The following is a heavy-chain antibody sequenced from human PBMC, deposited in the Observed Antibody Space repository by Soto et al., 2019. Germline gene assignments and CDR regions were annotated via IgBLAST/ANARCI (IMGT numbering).Heavy chain of an antibody. Sequence: PGGSLRLSCAASGFTFSSYEMNWVRQAPGKGLEWVSYISSSGSTIYYADSVKGRFTISRDNAKNSLYLQMNSLRAEDTAVYYCARDGDGYRAQSFDYWGQGTLVTVYS. CDR2: ISSSGSTI. CDR3: ARDGDGYRAQSFDY. D-gene: IGHD5-12*01. V-gene: IGHV3-48*03. CDR1: GFTFSSYE. J-gene: IGHJ4*02.